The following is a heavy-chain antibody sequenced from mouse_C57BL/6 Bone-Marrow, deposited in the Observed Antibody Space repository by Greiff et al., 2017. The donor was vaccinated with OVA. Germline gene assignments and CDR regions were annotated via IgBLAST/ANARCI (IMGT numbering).Heavy chain of an antibody. CDR3: ARHPDY. CDR2: ISSGGSYT. V-gene: IGHV5-6*01. J-gene: IGHJ2*01. CDR1: GFTFSSYG. Sequence: EVKLVESGGDLVKPGGSLKLSCAASGFTFSSYGMSWVRQTPDKRLEWVATISSGGSYTYYPDSVKGRFTISRDNAKNTLYLQMSSLKSEDTAMYYCARHPDYWGQGTTLTVSS.